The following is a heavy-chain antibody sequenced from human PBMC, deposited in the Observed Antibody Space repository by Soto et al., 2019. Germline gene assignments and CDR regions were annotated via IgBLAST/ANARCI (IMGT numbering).Heavy chain of an antibody. Sequence: SETLSLTCSVYGGSFCGYYWSWIRQPPGKGLEWIGEINHSGSTNDNPSLKSRVTISVDTSKNQFSLKLSSVTAADTAVYYCARGWSTMVRGVSLNWFDPWGQGTLVTVS. D-gene: IGHD3-10*01. CDR1: GGSFCGYY. CDR2: INHSGST. J-gene: IGHJ5*02. V-gene: IGHV4-34*01. CDR3: ARGWSTMVRGVSLNWFDP.